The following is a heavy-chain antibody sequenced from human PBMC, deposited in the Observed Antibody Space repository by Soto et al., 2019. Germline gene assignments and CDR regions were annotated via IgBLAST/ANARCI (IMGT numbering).Heavy chain of an antibody. CDR3: ASRSEVKYSGAFDI. J-gene: IGHJ3*02. CDR2: INPNSGGT. Sequence: VSVKVSCKASGYTFTGYYMHWVRQAPGQGLEWMGWINPNSGGTNYAQKFQGRVTMTRDTSISTAYMELSRLRSDDTAVYYCASRSEVKYSGAFDIWGQGTMVTVSS. CDR1: GYTFTGYY. D-gene: IGHD2-15*01. V-gene: IGHV1-2*02.